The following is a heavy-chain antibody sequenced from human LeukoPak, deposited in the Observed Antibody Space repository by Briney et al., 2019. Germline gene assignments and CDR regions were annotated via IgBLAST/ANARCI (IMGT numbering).Heavy chain of an antibody. CDR3: ARGVGYGSGSYDNCYGMDV. Sequence: GASVKVSCKASGYTFTGYYMHWVRQAPGQGLEWMGWINPNSGGTNYAQKFQGRVTMTRDTSISTAYMELSRLRSDDTAVYYCARGVGYGSGSYDNCYGMDVWGQGTTVTVSS. J-gene: IGHJ6*02. CDR2: INPNSGGT. D-gene: IGHD3-10*01. V-gene: IGHV1-2*02. CDR1: GYTFTGYY.